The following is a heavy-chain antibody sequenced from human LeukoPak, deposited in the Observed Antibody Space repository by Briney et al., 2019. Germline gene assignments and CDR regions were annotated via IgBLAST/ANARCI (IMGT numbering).Heavy chain of an antibody. CDR2: IYTSGST. D-gene: IGHD3-10*01. CDR3: ARDFGLVRFDP. CDR1: GGHISSYY. J-gene: IGHJ5*02. V-gene: IGHV4-4*07. Sequence: PSETLSLTCSVSGGHISSYYWSWIRQPAGKGVEWIGRIYTSGSTNYNPSLKSRVTMSVDTSKNQFSLKLSSVTAADTAVYYCARDFGLVRFDPWGQGTLVTVSS.